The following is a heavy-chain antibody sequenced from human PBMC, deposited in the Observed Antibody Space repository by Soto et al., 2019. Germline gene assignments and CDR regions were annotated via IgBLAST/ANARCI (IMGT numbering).Heavy chain of an antibody. J-gene: IGHJ4*02. Sequence: SETLSLTCTDSGGSVSSGSYYWSWIRQPPGKGLEWIGYIYYSGSTNYNPTLKSRVTISVDTSKNQFSLKLSSVTAADTAVYYCARHPPYYDFWSGVPATYYFDYWGQGTLVTVSS. CDR2: IYYSGST. D-gene: IGHD3-3*01. V-gene: IGHV4-61*01. CDR1: GGSVSSGSYY. CDR3: ARHPPYYDFWSGVPATYYFDY.